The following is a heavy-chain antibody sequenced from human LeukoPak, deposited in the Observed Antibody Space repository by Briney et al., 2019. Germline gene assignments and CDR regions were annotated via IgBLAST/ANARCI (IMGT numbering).Heavy chain of an antibody. CDR1: GDSVSSNSAA. D-gene: IGHD3-22*01. J-gene: IGHJ4*02. CDR3: ASLYDSSGYFDY. CDR2: TYYRSKLYN. V-gene: IGHV6-1*01. Sequence: SQTLSLTCAISGDSVSSNSAAWDWIRQSPSRGLEWLGRTYYRSKLYNDYAVSVKSRITITPDTSKNQFSLQLNSVTPEDTAVYYCASLYDSSGYFDYWGQGTLVTVSS.